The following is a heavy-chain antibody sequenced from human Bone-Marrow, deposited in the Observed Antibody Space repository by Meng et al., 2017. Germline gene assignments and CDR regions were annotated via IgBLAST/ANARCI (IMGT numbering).Heavy chain of an antibody. CDR2: INPNSGGT. CDR1: GYTFTGYY. CDR3: ARDSTSAYADS. Sequence: QVRLVQAGAEVKKPGASGTVSCKASGYTFTGYYKNWVRQAPGQGLEWMGRINPNSGGTNYAQNFQGRVTMTRDTSISTVYMELSRLTSDDTAVYYCARDSTSAYADSWGQGTLVTVSS. D-gene: IGHD5-12*01. V-gene: IGHV1-2*06. J-gene: IGHJ4*02.